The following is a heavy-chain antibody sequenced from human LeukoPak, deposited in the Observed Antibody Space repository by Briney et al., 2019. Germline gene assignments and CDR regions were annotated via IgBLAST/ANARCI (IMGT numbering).Heavy chain of an antibody. CDR2: ISSSSSTI. D-gene: IGHD1-1*01. CDR1: GFTFSSYS. CDR3: AREGRMVHWAFDI. J-gene: IGHJ3*02. Sequence: GGSLRLSCVASGFTFSSYSMNWVRQAPGKGLEWVSYISSSSSTINYADSVKGRFTISRDNVKNSLYLQMNSLRAEDTAVYYCAREGRMVHWAFDIWGQGTMVTVSS. V-gene: IGHV3-48*01.